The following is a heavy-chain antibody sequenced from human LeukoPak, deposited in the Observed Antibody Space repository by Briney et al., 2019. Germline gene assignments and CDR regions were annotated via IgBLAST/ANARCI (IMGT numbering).Heavy chain of an antibody. CDR2: TYYRSRWYN. V-gene: IGHV6-1*01. CDR3: ARDEVDTAMARGYYYGMDV. D-gene: IGHD5-18*01. Sequence: QTLSLTCAVSGDSVSTNSAAWNWIRQSPSRGLEWLGRTYYRSRWYNDYAVSVKSRITINPDTSKNQFSLQLNSVTPEDTAVYYCARDEVDTAMARGYYYGMDVWGQGTTVTVSS. CDR1: GDSVSTNSAA. J-gene: IGHJ6*02.